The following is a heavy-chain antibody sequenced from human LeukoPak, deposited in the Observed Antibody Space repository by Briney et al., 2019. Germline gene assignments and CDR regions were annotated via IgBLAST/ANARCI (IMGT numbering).Heavy chain of an antibody. CDR2: ISAYNGNT. Sequence: ASVKVSCKASGYTFTSYGISWVRQAPGQGLEWMGWISAYNGNTNYAQKLQGRVTMTTDTSTSTAYMELRSLRSDDTAVYYCARDPGSTYYDILTGYPKYYSDYWGQGTLVTVSS. D-gene: IGHD3-9*01. J-gene: IGHJ4*02. CDR1: GYTFTSYG. CDR3: ARDPGSTYYDILTGYPKYYSDY. V-gene: IGHV1-18*01.